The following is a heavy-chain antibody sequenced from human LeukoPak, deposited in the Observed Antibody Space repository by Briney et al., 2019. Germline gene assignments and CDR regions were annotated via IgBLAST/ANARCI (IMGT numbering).Heavy chain of an antibody. CDR2: ISGSGGST. Sequence: HPGGSLRLSCAASGFTFSSYAMSWVRQAPGKGLEWVSAISGSGGSTYYADSVKGRFTIPRDNSKNTLYLQMNSLRAEDTAVYYCAKDAIDFWSGYDYYYYMDVWGKGTTVTVS. J-gene: IGHJ6*03. D-gene: IGHD3-3*01. CDR3: AKDAIDFWSGYDYYYYMDV. V-gene: IGHV3-23*01. CDR1: GFTFSSYA.